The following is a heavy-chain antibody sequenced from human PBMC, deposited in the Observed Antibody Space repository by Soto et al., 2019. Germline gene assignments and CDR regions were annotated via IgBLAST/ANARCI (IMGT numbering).Heavy chain of an antibody. J-gene: IGHJ4*02. D-gene: IGHD2-21*02. Sequence: QVVQSGAEVKKPGASVKISCKASGYTFTIYYIHWGRQAPGQGLEWMGIINPSGDSTSYAQKFQARVTMTRDTSTSTVYMDLSSLRSEDTAVYYCARATYCGGDCYFFDYWGQGTLVTVSS. CDR2: INPSGDST. V-gene: IGHV1-46*01. CDR3: ARATYCGGDCYFFDY. CDR1: GYTFTIYY.